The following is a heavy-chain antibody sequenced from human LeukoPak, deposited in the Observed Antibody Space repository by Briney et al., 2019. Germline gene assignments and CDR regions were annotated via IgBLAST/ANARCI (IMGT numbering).Heavy chain of an antibody. CDR3: ARIGELLNIDAFDI. J-gene: IGHJ3*02. CDR2: INPNSGGT. V-gene: IGHV1-2*02. D-gene: IGHD3-10*01. Sequence: ASVKVSCKASGYTFTGYYMHWVRQAPGQGLEWMGWINPNSGGTNYAQKFQGRVTMTRDTSISTAYMELSRLRSDDTAVYYCARIGELLNIDAFDIRGQGTMVTVSS. CDR1: GYTFTGYY.